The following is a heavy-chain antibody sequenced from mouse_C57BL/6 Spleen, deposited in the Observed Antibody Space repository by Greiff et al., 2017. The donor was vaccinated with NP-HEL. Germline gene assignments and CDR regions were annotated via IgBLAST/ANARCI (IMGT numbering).Heavy chain of an antibody. J-gene: IGHJ3*01. CDR1: GFTFSSYA. CDR3: ARDIYYDYDGGFAY. V-gene: IGHV5-4*01. D-gene: IGHD2-4*01. CDR2: ISDGGSYT. Sequence: EVKLQESGGGLVKPGGSLKLSCAASGFTFSSYAMSWVRQTPEKRLEWVATISDGGSYTYYPDNVKGRFTISRDNAKNNLYLQMSHLKSEDTAMYYCARDIYYDYDGGFAYWGQGTLVTVSA.